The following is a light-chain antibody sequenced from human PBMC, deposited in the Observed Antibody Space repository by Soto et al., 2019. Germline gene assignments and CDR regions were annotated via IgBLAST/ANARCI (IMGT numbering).Light chain of an antibody. V-gene: IGLV2-14*01. Sequence: QSALTQPASVSGSPGQSITISCTGTSSDVGGYNYVSWYQQHPGKAPKLMIYDVSNRPSGVSNRFSGSKSGNTASLTISGLQAEDEADYYCSSYTSSSICYVFGTGTKGPS. CDR2: DVS. CDR1: SSDVGGYNY. CDR3: SSYTSSSICYV. J-gene: IGLJ1*01.